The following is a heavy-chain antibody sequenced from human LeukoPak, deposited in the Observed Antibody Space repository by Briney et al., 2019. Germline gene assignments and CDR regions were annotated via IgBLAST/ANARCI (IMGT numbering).Heavy chain of an antibody. J-gene: IGHJ5*02. CDR3: ARARITIFGVALFDP. Sequence: SETLSLTCTVSGGSISSGSYYWSWIRQPAGKGLEWIGRIYTSGSTNYNPSLKSRVTISVDTSKNQFSLKLSSVTAADTAVYYCARARITIFGVALFDPWGQGTLVTVSS. D-gene: IGHD3-3*01. CDR2: IYTSGST. V-gene: IGHV4-61*02. CDR1: GGSISSGSYY.